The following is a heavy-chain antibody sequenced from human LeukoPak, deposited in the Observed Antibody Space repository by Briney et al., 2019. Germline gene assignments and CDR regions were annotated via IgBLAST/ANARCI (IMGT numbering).Heavy chain of an antibody. CDR2: ISSSSSYI. J-gene: IGHJ6*02. D-gene: IGHD2-15*01. Sequence: GESLRLSCAASGFTVSSNYMSWVRQAPGKGLEWVSSISSSSSYIYYADSVKGRFTISRDNAKNSLYLQMNSLRAEDTAVYYCARDLSRAVAATPLYYYYYGMDVWGQGTTVTVSS. CDR1: GFTVSSNY. CDR3: ARDLSRAVAATPLYYYYYGMDV. V-gene: IGHV3-21*01.